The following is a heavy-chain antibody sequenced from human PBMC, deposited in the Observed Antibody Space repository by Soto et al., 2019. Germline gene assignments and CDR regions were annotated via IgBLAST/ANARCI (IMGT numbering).Heavy chain of an antibody. CDR3: ARDSPYCSSTSCYVDY. D-gene: IGHD2-2*01. CDR2: IWYDGSNK. J-gene: IGHJ4*02. CDR1: GFTFSSYG. V-gene: IGHV3-33*08. Sequence: GGSLRLSCAASGFTFSSYGMHWVRQAPGKGLEWVAVIWYDGSNKYYADSVKGRFTISRDNSKNTLYLQMNSLRAEDTAVYYCARDSPYCSSTSCYVDYWGQGTLVTVSS.